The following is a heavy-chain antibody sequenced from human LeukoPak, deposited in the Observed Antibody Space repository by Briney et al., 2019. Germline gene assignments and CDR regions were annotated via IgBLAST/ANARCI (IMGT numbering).Heavy chain of an antibody. J-gene: IGHJ6*04. CDR1: GYTFTSYA. Sequence: ASVKVSCTASGYTFTSYAINWVRQAPGQRLEWMGWISAYSGNTKSAQKLQGRVTMATDTSTSTAYMELRSLRSDDTAVYYCARVLDPATIGRGRDVGGKGPTVTVSS. V-gene: IGHV1-18*04. D-gene: IGHD2-2*02. CDR3: ARVLDPATIGRGRDV. CDR2: ISAYSGNT.